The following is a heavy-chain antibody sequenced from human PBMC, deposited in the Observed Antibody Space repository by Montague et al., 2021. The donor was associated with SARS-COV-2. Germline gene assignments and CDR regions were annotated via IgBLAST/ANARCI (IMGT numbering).Heavy chain of an antibody. CDR1: GFTSSSYA. CDR3: AKGREEAEWLLLITYYYGMDV. V-gene: IGHV3-23*01. D-gene: IGHD3-3*01. CDR2: ISGTGGST. Sequence: SLRLSCAASGFTSSSYAMSWVRQAPGKGLEWVSAISGTGGSTYYADSVRGRFTISRDNSKNTLYLQMNSLRAEDTAVYYCAKGREEAEWLLLITYYYGMDVWGQGTTVTVSS. J-gene: IGHJ6*02.